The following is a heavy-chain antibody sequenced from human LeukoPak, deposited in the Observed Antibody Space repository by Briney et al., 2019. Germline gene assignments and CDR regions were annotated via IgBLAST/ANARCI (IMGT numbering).Heavy chain of an antibody. Sequence: ASVKVSCKASGYTFTDYYMNWVRQAPGQGLEWMGWINPNSGGTNYAQKFQGRVTMTRDTSITTAYMELSSLRSEDTAVYYCARDYRGFDPWGQGTLVTVSS. CDR1: GYTFTDYY. V-gene: IGHV1-2*02. D-gene: IGHD1-26*01. CDR2: INPNSGGT. J-gene: IGHJ5*02. CDR3: ARDYRGFDP.